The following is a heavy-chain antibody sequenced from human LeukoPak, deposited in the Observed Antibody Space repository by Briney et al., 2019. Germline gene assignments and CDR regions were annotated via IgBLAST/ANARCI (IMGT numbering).Heavy chain of an antibody. CDR2: MNPGSGDT. CDR1: GYTFTTYD. J-gene: IGHJ4*02. Sequence: ASVKVSCKASGYTFTTYDMTWVRQATGQGLEWMGWMNPGSGDTAYAQKFQGRVTMTRDTSISTAYMELNSLGSEDTAIYYCARGLGDYNTDWFPVSGYWGQGTLVTVSS. D-gene: IGHD3-9*01. CDR3: ARGLGDYNTDWFPVSGY. V-gene: IGHV1-8*01.